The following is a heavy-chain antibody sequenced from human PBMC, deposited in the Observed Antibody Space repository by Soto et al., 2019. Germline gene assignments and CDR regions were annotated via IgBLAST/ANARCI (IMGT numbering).Heavy chain of an antibody. V-gene: IGHV4-30-4*01. CDR1: GGSMSENDYY. Sequence: QVQLQEAGPGLVRPSQTLSLTCTVAGGSMSENDYYWSWLRQSPGQGLQWIGYIYDTWTTSYSPSLKSRVTMSADTSRNQVSLKLTSVTAADTALYLCARLIVRGGFDIWGQGTLVTVSS. CDR2: IYDTWTT. CDR3: ARLIVRGGFDI. D-gene: IGHD3-10*02. J-gene: IGHJ3*02.